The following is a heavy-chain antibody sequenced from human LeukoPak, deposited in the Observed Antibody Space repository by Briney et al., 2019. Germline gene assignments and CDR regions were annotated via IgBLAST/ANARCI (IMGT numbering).Heavy chain of an antibody. J-gene: IGHJ4*02. V-gene: IGHV3-48*01. Sequence: GGSLRLSCAASGFTFSSYSMNWVRQAPGKGLEWVSYISYTGTIYYADSVKGRFTISRDNAKNSLYLHMNSLRAEDTAVYYCTRDPRALDYWGPGTLVTVSS. CDR3: TRDPRALDY. CDR2: ISYTGTI. CDR1: GFTFSSYS.